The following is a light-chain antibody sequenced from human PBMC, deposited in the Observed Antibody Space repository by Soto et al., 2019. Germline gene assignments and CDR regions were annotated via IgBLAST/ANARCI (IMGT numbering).Light chain of an antibody. CDR1: QSVLYSSNNKNY. Sequence: DIVMTQSPDSLAVSLGERATINCKSSQSVLYSSNNKNYLAWYQQKPGQPPNLLIYWASTRESGVPDRFSGSGSGTDFTFTISSLQAEDVAVYYCQQYYSIPRTFGQGTKVEIK. CDR2: WAS. CDR3: QQYYSIPRT. J-gene: IGKJ1*01. V-gene: IGKV4-1*01.